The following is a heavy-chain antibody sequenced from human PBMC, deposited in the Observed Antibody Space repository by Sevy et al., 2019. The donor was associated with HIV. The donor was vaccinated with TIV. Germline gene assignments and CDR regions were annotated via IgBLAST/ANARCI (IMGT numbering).Heavy chain of an antibody. CDR2: VSHSGNT. CDR3: ARLRWDLVVVPGATPGCYFDS. CDR1: GDSINTYY. Sequence: SETLCLTCTVSGDSINTYYWSWIRHPPGKGLEWIGYVSHSGNTNYNPSLKSRVSMSVDTSTNQFSLKVKSVTAADTAVYYCARLRWDLVVVPGATPGCYFDSWGQGTLVTVSS. J-gene: IGHJ4*02. V-gene: IGHV4-59*08. D-gene: IGHD2-2*02.